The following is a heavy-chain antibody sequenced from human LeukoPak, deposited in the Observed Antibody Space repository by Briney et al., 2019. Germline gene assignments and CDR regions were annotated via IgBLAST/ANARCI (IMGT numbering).Heavy chain of an antibody. V-gene: IGHV3-53*01. Sequence: GGSLRLSCVGSGVTVASNYMHWVRQVPGKGLQWVAVLYSAGNTFYTDSVKGRFTISRDNSKNTLYLQMDRLRAEDTAIYYCARDRGWEQMAVWGQGTLVTVSS. D-gene: IGHD5-24*01. CDR3: ARDRGWEQMAV. CDR2: LYSAGNT. J-gene: IGHJ4*02. CDR1: GVTVASNY.